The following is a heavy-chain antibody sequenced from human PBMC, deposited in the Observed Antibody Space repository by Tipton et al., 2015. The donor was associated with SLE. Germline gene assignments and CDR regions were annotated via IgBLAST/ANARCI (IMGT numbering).Heavy chain of an antibody. V-gene: IGHV4-59*08. CDR1: DGSISSYY. J-gene: IGHJ4*02. CDR2: IYYSGST. CDR3: ARQILEAVSFDY. Sequence: TLSLTCTVSDGSISSYYWSWIRQPPGKGLEWIGYIYYSGSTNYNPPLKSRVTISVDTSKNQFSLKLSSVTAADTAVYYCARQILEAVSFDYWGQGTLVTVSS. D-gene: IGHD2-15*01.